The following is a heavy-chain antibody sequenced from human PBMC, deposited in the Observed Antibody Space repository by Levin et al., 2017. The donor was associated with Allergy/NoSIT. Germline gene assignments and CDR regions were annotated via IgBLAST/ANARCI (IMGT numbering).Heavy chain of an antibody. CDR1: GGSISSYY. Sequence: TPSETLSLTCTVSGGSISSYYWSWIRQPPGKGLEWIGYIYYSGTTKNNPSLKSRVTISVDTSKNQFSLKLNSVTAADTAVYYCAIYHFGYDYLWDWGQGTLVTVSS. CDR3: AIYHFGYDYLWD. J-gene: IGHJ4*02. CDR2: IYYSGTT. D-gene: IGHD5-12*01. V-gene: IGHV4-59*01.